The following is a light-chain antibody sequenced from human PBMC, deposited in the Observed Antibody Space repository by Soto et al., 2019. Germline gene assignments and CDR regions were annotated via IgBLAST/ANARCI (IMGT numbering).Light chain of an antibody. V-gene: IGKV1-12*01. Sequence: DIQMTESPSSMSTFLGARVPIACRASQGISSWLAWYQQKQGKAPKLLIYAASSLQSGVPSRFSGSGSGTDCTLTISSLQKEDGSTYDCQQDNSFTLTFGGGTKVDIK. CDR2: AAS. J-gene: IGKJ4*01. CDR3: QQDNSFTLT. CDR1: QGISSW.